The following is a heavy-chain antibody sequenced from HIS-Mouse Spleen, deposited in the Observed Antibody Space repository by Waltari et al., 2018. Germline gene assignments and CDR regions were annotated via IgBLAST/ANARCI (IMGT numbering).Heavy chain of an antibody. V-gene: IGHV1-18*01. Sequence: QVQLVQSGAEVKQPCASVKASFTASGYTFTSYGTSWSRQAPGQGHDWMGWISAYNGNTNYAQKLQGRVTMTTDTSTSTAYMELRSLRADDTAVYYCARRPYSSSLYFDYWGQGTLVTVSS. CDR1: GYTFTSYG. CDR2: ISAYNGNT. CDR3: ARRPYSSSLYFDY. J-gene: IGHJ4*02. D-gene: IGHD6-6*01.